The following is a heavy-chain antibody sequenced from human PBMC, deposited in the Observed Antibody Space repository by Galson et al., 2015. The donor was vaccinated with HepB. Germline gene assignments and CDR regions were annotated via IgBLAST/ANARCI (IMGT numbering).Heavy chain of an antibody. CDR1: GFTFSSYS. Sequence: SLRLSCAVSGFTFSSYSMSWVRQAPRKGLEWVSAISASDAKTYYGDSMKGRFTISRDNSKNTVSLQMDSLRAEDTAVYYCAKWGVWGVFEYWGQGILVTVSS. CDR2: ISASDAKT. CDR3: AKWGVWGVFEY. J-gene: IGHJ4*02. V-gene: IGHV3-23*01. D-gene: IGHD3-16*01.